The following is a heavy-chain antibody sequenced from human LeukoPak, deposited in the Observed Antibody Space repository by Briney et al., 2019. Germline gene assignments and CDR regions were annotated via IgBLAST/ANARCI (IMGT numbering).Heavy chain of an antibody. J-gene: IGHJ6*02. CDR3: VRGLRQGGTYALDV. Sequence: PSETLSLTCAVSGGSIRSSYYYWSWIRQPPGKGLEWIGEINHSRSTNWLEWIGEMNRSGSTNYSPSLESRVTILVDTSKNQFSLRLSSVTAADTAVYYCVRGLRQGGTYALDVWGQGTTVTVSS. V-gene: IGHV4-34*01. CDR2: MNRSGST. CDR1: GGSIRSSYYY. D-gene: IGHD2-15*01.